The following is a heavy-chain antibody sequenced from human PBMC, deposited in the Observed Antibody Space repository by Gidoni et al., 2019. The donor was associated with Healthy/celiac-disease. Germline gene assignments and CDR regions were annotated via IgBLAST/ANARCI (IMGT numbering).Heavy chain of an antibody. Sequence: QVQLQQWGAGLLKPSETLSLTCDVYGGSFSGYYWSWIRQPPGKGLEWIGEIHHSGSTNYTPSLKSRVTISVDTSKNQFSLKLSSVTAADTAVYYCARRRGVRGVRTDYWGQGTLVTVSS. J-gene: IGHJ4*02. CDR1: GGSFSGYY. CDR3: ARRRGVRGVRTDY. CDR2: IHHSGST. D-gene: IGHD3-10*01. V-gene: IGHV4-34*01.